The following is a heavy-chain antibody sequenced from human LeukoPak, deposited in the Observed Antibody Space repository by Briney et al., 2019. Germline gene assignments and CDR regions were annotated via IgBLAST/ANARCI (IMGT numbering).Heavy chain of an antibody. J-gene: IGHJ3*02. Sequence: SQTLSLTCTVSNGSVSSNDYSWSWVRQPPGRGLEGIGYMYYSGSSYYSPSLKSRATISVDTSKNRFSLKLSSVTAADTAVYYCARAHYYGSGSPDAFDIWGQGTLVTVFS. D-gene: IGHD3-10*01. CDR3: ARAHYYGSGSPDAFDI. CDR2: MYYSGSS. V-gene: IGHV4-30-4*01. CDR1: NGSVSSNDYS.